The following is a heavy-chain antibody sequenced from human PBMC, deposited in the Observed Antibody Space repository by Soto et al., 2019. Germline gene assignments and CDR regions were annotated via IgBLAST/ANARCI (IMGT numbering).Heavy chain of an antibody. Sequence: GGSLRLSCAASGFTFSTYAMSWVRQAPGKGLEWLVGISSNGDNSYYADSVKGRFTVSRDNSKGTLYLQMNNLRAEDTAVYYCADGGEWSFNFVYWVPGTLVTVSS. V-gene: IGHV3-23*01. J-gene: IGHJ4*02. CDR3: ADGGEWSFNFVY. CDR2: ISSNGDNS. CDR1: GFTFSTYA. D-gene: IGHD3-3*01.